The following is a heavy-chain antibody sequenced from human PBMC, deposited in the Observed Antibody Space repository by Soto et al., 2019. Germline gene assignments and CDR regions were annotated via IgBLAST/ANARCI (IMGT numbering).Heavy chain of an antibody. CDR3: AVLEMATTGGVYGMDV. CDR1: GGTFSSYA. V-gene: IGHV1-69*12. D-gene: IGHD3-16*01. J-gene: IGHJ6*02. Sequence: QVQLVQSGAEVKKPGSSVKVSCKASGGTFSSYAISWVRQAPGQGLEWMGGIIPIFGTANYAQKFQGRVTITADESTSTAYMELSSLISEDTAVYYCAVLEMATTGGVYGMDVWGQGTTVTVSS. CDR2: IIPIFGTA.